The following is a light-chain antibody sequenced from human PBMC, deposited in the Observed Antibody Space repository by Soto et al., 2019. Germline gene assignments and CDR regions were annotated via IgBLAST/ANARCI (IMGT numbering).Light chain of an antibody. CDR3: QQSYSNPRT. V-gene: IGKV1-8*01. CDR1: QGISSY. CDR2: AAS. J-gene: IGKJ1*01. Sequence: AIRMTQSPSSLSASTGDRVTITCRASQGISSYLAWYQQKPGKAPKLLIYAASTLQSGVPSRFSGSGSGTDFTLTISSLQPEDFATYYCQQSYSNPRTFGQGTKVDI.